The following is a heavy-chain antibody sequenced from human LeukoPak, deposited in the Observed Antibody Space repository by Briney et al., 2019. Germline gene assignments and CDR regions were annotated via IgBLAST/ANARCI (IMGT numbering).Heavy chain of an antibody. CDR3: ARDARVLAVAGTDY. Sequence: TGGSLRLPCAASGFTFSSYSMNWVRQAPGKGLEWVSSISSSSSYIYYADSVKGRFTISRDNAKNSLYLQMNSLRAEDTAVYYCARDARVLAVAGTDYWGQGTLVTVSS. J-gene: IGHJ4*02. D-gene: IGHD6-19*01. CDR1: GFTFSSYS. CDR2: ISSSSSYI. V-gene: IGHV3-21*01.